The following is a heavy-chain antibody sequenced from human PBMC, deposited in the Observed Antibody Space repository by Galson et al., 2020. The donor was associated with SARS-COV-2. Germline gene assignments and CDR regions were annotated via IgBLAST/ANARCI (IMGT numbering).Heavy chain of an antibody. CDR2: IFHSGYT. J-gene: IGHJ4*02. CDR3: ARRADSSSWFGFDY. CDR1: GGSISSSDW. Sequence: SETLSLTCAVSGGSISSSDWWGWVRQPPGKGLEWIGEIFHSGYTNYNPSLKSRVTMSLDTSKNQFSLRLTSVTAADTAVYYCARRADSSSWFGFDYWGQGTLVTVSS. V-gene: IGHV4-4*02. D-gene: IGHD6-13*01.